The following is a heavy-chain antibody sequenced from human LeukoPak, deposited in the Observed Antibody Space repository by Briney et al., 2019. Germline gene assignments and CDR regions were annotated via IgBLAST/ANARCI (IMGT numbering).Heavy chain of an antibody. V-gene: IGHV1-69*05. CDR3: ATGHGQQLVLMMGYYYYMDV. D-gene: IGHD6-13*01. J-gene: IGHJ6*03. Sequence: ASVKVSCKASGGTFSSYAISWVRQAPGQGLEWMGGIIPIFGTANYAQKLQGRVTITTDESTSTPYMELSSLRSEDTAVYYCATGHGQQLVLMMGYYYYMDVWGKGTTVTVSS. CDR2: IIPIFGTA. CDR1: GGTFSSYA.